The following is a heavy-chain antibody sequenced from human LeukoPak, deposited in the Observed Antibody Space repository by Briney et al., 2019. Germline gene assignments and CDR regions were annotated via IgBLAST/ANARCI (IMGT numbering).Heavy chain of an antibody. D-gene: IGHD2-2*02. V-gene: IGHV3-7*01. CDR2: IRQDVSDK. CDR1: GFTFSRYW. Sequence: GGSLRLSCTASGFTFSRYWMTWVRQGPGKGLEWVANIRQDVSDKYYVDSVKGRFTISRDNAKNSLFLQMNSLRAEDTAVYCCVRDSYTNTWHFQEEDYWGQGTLVTVSS. J-gene: IGHJ4*02. CDR3: VRDSYTNTWHFQEEDY.